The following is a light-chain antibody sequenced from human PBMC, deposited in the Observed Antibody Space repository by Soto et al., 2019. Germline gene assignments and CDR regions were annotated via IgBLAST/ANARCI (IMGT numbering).Light chain of an antibody. V-gene: IGKV1-9*01. CDR3: QQVNSYPLT. CDR2: AAS. CDR1: QGISSY. Sequence: IQLTQSPSSLSASVGDRVTITCRASQGISSYLAWYQQKPGKAPKLLIYAASTLQSGVPSRFSGSGSGTEFTLTISSLQPEDVATYYCQQVNSYPLTFGGGTKVDIK. J-gene: IGKJ4*01.